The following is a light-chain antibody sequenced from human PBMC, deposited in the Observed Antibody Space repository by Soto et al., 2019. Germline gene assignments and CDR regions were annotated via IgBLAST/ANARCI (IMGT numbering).Light chain of an antibody. CDR1: QSITTC. CDR3: QQYNDYWT. CDR2: DAS. Sequence: IKQSDSTLSASLGDRVVITSRASQSITTCLAWYQQKPAQAPKLLIYDASSLESRVPSRFSGSGSGTEFTLTISSLQHDDFATYYCQQYNDYWTFGQGTKVDIK. J-gene: IGKJ1*01. V-gene: IGKV1-5*01.